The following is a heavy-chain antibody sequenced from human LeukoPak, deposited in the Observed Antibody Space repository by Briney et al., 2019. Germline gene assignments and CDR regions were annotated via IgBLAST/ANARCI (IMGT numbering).Heavy chain of an antibody. J-gene: IGHJ5*02. CDR3: AKGSSGWYSVDWFDP. CDR2: IRGGGSNT. Sequence: GGPLRLFCAASGFPIPNYAMSWVPQAPGKGLECVSSIRGGGSNTYYSDSVKGRFNISRDNSKNTVFLQMNSLSAEDTAVYYCAKGSSGWYSVDWFDPWGQGTLVTVSS. D-gene: IGHD6-19*01. V-gene: IGHV3-23*01. CDR1: GFPIPNYA.